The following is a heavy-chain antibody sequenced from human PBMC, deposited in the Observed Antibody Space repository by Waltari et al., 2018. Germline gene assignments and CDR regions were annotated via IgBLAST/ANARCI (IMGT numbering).Heavy chain of an antibody. Sequence: QVQLQQWGAGLLKPSETLSLTCAVYGGSFSGYYWSWIRQPPGKGLEWIGEINHSGSTNYNPSLKSRVTISVDTSKNQFSLKLSSVTAADTAVYYCARGLRLWLRTYYYMDVWGKGTTVTVSS. J-gene: IGHJ6*03. CDR3: ARGLRLWLRTYYYMDV. D-gene: IGHD5-12*01. CDR1: GGSFSGYY. V-gene: IGHV4-34*01. CDR2: INHSGST.